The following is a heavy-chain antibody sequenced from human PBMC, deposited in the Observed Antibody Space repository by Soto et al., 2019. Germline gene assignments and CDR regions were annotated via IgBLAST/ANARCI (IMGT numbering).Heavy chain of an antibody. V-gene: IGHV3-15*07. Sequence: EVQLVESGGGLVKPGGSLRLSCAASGFTFSNAWMNWVRQAPGKGLEWVGRIKSKTDGGTTDYAAPVKGRFTISRDDSKNTLYLQMNSLKTEDTAVYYCTAEFVDIVVVVAATPTDYWSQGTLVTVSS. CDR1: GFTFSNAW. CDR3: TAEFVDIVVVVAATPTDY. D-gene: IGHD2-15*01. J-gene: IGHJ4*02. CDR2: IKSKTDGGTT.